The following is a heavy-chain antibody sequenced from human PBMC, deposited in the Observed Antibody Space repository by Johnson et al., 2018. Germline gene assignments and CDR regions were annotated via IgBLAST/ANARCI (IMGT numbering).Heavy chain of an antibody. J-gene: IGHJ1*01. CDR1: GFTFSSYG. CDR3: AKETRVTTSWLAEYFRH. CDR2: ISYDGSNK. V-gene: IGHV3-30*18. Sequence: QVQLVESGGGVVQPGRSLRLSCAASGFTFSSYGMHWVRQAPGKGLEWVAVISYDGSNKYYADSVKGRFTISRDNSTNMLYLQMNSLRAEDTAVYYCAKETRVTTSWLAEYFRHWGQGTLVTVSS. D-gene: IGHD4-17*01.